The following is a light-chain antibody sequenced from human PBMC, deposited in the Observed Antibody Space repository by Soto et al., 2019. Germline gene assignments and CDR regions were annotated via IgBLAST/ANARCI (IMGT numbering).Light chain of an antibody. Sequence: QAVVTQPPSVSAAPGQKVTISCSGSSSNIGNNYVSWYQQLPGTAPKLLIYDNNKRPSGIPDRFSGSKSGTSATLGITGLQTGDEADYYCGTWDSILSAVVFGGGTKVTVL. J-gene: IGLJ2*01. CDR3: GTWDSILSAVV. CDR1: SSNIGNNY. V-gene: IGLV1-51*01. CDR2: DNN.